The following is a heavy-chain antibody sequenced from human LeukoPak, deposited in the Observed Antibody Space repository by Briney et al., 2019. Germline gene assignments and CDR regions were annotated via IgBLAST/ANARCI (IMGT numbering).Heavy chain of an antibody. CDR2: IYPGDSDT. CDR1: GYSFTNYW. Sequence: GESLKISCKGSGYSFTNYWIAWVRQVPEKGLEWMGIIYPGDSDTKYSPSFQGQVTISADKSISTAYLQWSSLKASDTAMYYCARFSVGGTYYPNYWGQGTLVPVSS. CDR3: ARFSVGGTYYPNY. J-gene: IGHJ4*02. D-gene: IGHD1-26*01. V-gene: IGHV5-51*01.